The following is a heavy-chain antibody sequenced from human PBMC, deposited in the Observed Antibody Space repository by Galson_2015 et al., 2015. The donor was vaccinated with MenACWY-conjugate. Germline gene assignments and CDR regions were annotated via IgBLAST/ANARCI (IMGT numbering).Heavy chain of an antibody. V-gene: IGHV3-72*01. CDR3: TRRMLGSTDGYDI. J-gene: IGHJ3*02. CDR2: IRDRGHSHTT. Sequence: SLRLSCAASGFIFSAHYMDWVRQGPGRGLEWVGRIRDRGHSHTTEYAASVKGRFTISRDESESSVYLQMNSPQSEDTAVYYCTRRMLGSTDGYDIWGQGTMVAV. CDR1: GFIFSAHY. D-gene: IGHD1-26*01.